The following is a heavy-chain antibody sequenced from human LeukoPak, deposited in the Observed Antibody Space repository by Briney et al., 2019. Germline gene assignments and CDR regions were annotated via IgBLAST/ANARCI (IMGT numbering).Heavy chain of an antibody. CDR1: GFTFSSFA. Sequence: GGSLRLSCAASGFTFSSFAMNWVRQAPGKGLEWLSYISSSSGTIYYADSVKGRFTISRDNAKNSLYLQMNSLRAEDTAVYYCARAMYYYGSGSFYVLDFWGQGTLVTVSS. V-gene: IGHV3-48*04. J-gene: IGHJ4*02. CDR2: ISSSSGTI. D-gene: IGHD3-10*01. CDR3: ARAMYYYGSGSFYVLDF.